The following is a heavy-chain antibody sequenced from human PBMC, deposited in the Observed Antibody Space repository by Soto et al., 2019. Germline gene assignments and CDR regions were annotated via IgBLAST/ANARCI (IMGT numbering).Heavy chain of an antibody. CDR2: INPNSGGT. V-gene: IGHV1-2*02. J-gene: IGHJ4*02. CDR3: ARDTPPGYCSGGSCLDY. D-gene: IGHD2-15*01. Sequence: ASVKVSCKASGYTFTGYYMHWVRQAPGQGLEWMGWINPNSGGTNYAQKFQGRVTMTRDTSISTAYMELSRLRSDDTAVYYCARDTPPGYCSGGSCLDYWGQGTLVTVSS. CDR1: GYTFTGYY.